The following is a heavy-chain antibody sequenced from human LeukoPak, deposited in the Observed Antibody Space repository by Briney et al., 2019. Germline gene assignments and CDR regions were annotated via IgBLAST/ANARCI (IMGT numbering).Heavy chain of an antibody. CDR2: IKVDGSDK. CDR1: GFSFRDFW. Sequence: PGGSLRLSCAASGFSFRDFWMTWVRKTPGKGPEWVANIKVDGSDKNYVDSVMGRFTISRDNAKNSLYLQMNSLRVEDTAVYYCARGGSHSFDYWGQGVLVTVSS. D-gene: IGHD3-10*01. J-gene: IGHJ4*02. V-gene: IGHV3-7*01. CDR3: ARGGSHSFDY.